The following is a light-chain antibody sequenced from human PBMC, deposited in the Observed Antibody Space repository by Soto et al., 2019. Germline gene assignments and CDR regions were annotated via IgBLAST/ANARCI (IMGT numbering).Light chain of an antibody. CDR1: SSDVGNYNF. CDR3: VLYMRSGISV. CDR2: DVS. Sequence: QSVLTQPRSVSGSPGQSVTISCSGTSSDVGNYNFVSWYQQHPGKAPKLMIYDVSKRPSGVPDRFSGSKSRNTASLTISGLQAEDEADYYCVLYMRSGISVFGGGTKLTVL. J-gene: IGLJ2*01. V-gene: IGLV2-11*01.